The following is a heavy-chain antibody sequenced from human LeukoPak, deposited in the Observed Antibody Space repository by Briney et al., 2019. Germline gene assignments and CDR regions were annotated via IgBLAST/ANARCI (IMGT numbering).Heavy chain of an antibody. CDR3: AASIAARLVDY. CDR1: GFTVSSNY. D-gene: IGHD6-6*01. V-gene: IGHV3-66*02. Sequence: PGGSLRLPCAASGFTVSSNYMSWVRQAPGKGLEWVSVIYSGGSTYYADSVKGRFTISRDNSKNTLYLQMNSLRAEDTAVYYCAASIAARLVDYWGQGTLVTVSS. CDR2: IYSGGST. J-gene: IGHJ4*02.